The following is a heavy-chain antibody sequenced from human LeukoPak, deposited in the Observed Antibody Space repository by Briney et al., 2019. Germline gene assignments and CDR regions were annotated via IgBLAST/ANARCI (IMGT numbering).Heavy chain of an antibody. CDR2: IIPILGIA. CDR1: GYTFTSYG. J-gene: IGHJ6*02. Sequence: WASVKVSCKASGYTFTSYGISWVRQAPGQGLEWMGRIIPILGIANYAQKFQGRVTITADKSTSTAYMELSSLRSEDTAVYYCAAPPYYDILTADYYGMDVWGQGTTVTVSS. CDR3: AAPPYYDILTADYYGMDV. D-gene: IGHD3-9*01. V-gene: IGHV1-69*04.